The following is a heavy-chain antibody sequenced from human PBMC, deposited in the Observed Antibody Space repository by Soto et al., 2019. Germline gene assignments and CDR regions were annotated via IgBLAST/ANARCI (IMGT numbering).Heavy chain of an antibody. J-gene: IGHJ6*02. CDR2: ISGYNGDT. CDR3: AKNGHPPYYYYGMDV. V-gene: IGHV1-18*01. CDR1: GYSFSTYG. D-gene: IGHD2-8*01. Sequence: GQLVQSGAEVKQPGASVKVSCKASGYSFSTYGISWVRQAPGQGLEWMGWISGYNGDTNYAQKFQGRVTMTIDTSTTTAYLELRRLTYDDTAVYFCAKNGHPPYYYYGMDVWGQGTTVTVSS.